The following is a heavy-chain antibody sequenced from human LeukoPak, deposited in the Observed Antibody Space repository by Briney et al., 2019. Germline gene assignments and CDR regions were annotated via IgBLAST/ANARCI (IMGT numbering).Heavy chain of an antibody. Sequence: SETLSLTCAVYGGSFSGYYWSWIRQPPGKGLEWIGEINHSGSTNYNPSLKSRVTISVDTSKNQFSLKLSSVTAADTAVYYCARGHLVVVSANRPGASDIWGQGTMVTVSS. V-gene: IGHV4-34*01. D-gene: IGHD2-21*02. CDR1: GGSFSGYY. CDR2: INHSGST. CDR3: ARGHLVVVSANRPGASDI. J-gene: IGHJ3*02.